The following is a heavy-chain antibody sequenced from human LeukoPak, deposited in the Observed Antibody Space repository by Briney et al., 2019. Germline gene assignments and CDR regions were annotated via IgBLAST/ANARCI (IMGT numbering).Heavy chain of an antibody. V-gene: IGHV4-39*01. CDR2: ISYSGNT. Sequence: SETLSLTCTVSGGSIISSDYHWGWVRQPPGKGLEWIGTISYSGNTDYNPSLRSRVTISVDTSNNQFSLRLGSVTTADTAVYHCARHCCSGPAKRVFDIWGQGTMVTVSS. CDR1: GGSIISSDYH. J-gene: IGHJ3*02. CDR3: ARHCCSGPAKRVFDI. D-gene: IGHD2-15*01.